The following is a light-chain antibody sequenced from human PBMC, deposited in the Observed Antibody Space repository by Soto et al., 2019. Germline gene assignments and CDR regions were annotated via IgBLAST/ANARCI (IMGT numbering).Light chain of an antibody. Sequence: DIQMTQSPSTLSASVGDRVTITCRASQSISTWLAWYQQKPGKAPKLLMYKASTLESGVPSRFSGSGSGTEFNLTTSSLQPDDFATYYCQQYNSYSTFGQGTKVDIK. V-gene: IGKV1-5*03. CDR1: QSISTW. CDR2: KAS. CDR3: QQYNSYST. J-gene: IGKJ1*01.